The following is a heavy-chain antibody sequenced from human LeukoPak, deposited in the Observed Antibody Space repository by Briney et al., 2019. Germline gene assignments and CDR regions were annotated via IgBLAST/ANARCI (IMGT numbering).Heavy chain of an antibody. CDR1: GGSISSGDYY. J-gene: IGHJ4*02. V-gene: IGHV4-30-4*01. D-gene: IGHD4-23*01. Sequence: SPSETLSLTCTVSGGSISSGDYYWSWIRQPPGKGLEWIGYIYYSGSTYYNPSLKSRVTISVDTSKNQFSLKLSSMTAADTAVYYCARDSLDGDNRYFDYWGQGTLVTVSS. CDR2: IYYSGST. CDR3: ARDSLDGDNRYFDY.